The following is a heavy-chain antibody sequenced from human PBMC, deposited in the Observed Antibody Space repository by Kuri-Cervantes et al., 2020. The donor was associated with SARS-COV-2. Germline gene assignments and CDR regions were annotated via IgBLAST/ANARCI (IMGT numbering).Heavy chain of an antibody. J-gene: IGHJ5*02. D-gene: IGHD2-2*01. Sequence: GESLKISCAASGFTFSSYWMHWVRQAPGKGLVWVSRINSDGSSTSYADSVKGRFTISRDNAKNTLYLQMNSLRAEDTAVYYCARHQLVIPAADPYNYFDPWGQGSLVTVSS. CDR3: ARHQLVIPAADPYNYFDP. CDR1: GFTFSSYW. V-gene: IGHV3-74*01. CDR2: INSDGSST.